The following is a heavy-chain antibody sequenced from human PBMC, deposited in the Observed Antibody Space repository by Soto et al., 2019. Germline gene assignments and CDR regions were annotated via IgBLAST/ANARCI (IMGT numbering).Heavy chain of an antibody. CDR2: IYYSGST. Sequence: TSETLSLTCTVSGGSISSYYWCWIRQPPGQGLEWIGYIYYSGSTNYNPSLKSRVTISVDTSKNQFSLKLSSVTAADTAVYYCAGGYCSGGSCYGPSWGEPWGQGTLVTVS. CDR1: GGSISSYY. J-gene: IGHJ5*02. D-gene: IGHD2-15*01. CDR3: AGGYCSGGSCYGPSWGEP. V-gene: IGHV4-59*08.